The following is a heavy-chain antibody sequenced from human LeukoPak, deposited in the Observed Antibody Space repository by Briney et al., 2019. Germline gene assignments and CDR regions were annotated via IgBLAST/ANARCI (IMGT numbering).Heavy chain of an antibody. CDR2: ISSSSSYI. CDR1: GATFSNCG. V-gene: IGHV3-21*05. CDR3: ARSNRYCSSTSCREYDY. Sequence: GGSLTLSCAASGATFSNCGMNWVRQAPGKGLEWVSYISSSSSYIYYADSVKGRCTISRDNAKNSLYLQMNSRRAEDTAVYYCARSNRYCSSTSCREYDYWGQGTLVTVSS. J-gene: IGHJ4*02. D-gene: IGHD2-2*01.